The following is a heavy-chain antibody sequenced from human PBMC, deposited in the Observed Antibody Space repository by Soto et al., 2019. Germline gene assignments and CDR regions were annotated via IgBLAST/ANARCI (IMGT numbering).Heavy chain of an antibody. CDR1: GYTFTSYG. J-gene: IGHJ4*02. CDR3: ATSYDSSGYSEMYFDY. V-gene: IGHV1-18*04. CDR2: ISAYNGNT. Sequence: GASVKVSCKASGYTFTSYGISWVRQAPGQGLEWMGWISAYNGNTNYAQKLQGRVTMTTDTSTSTAYMELRSLRSDDTAVYYCATSYDSSGYSEMYFDYWGQGTLVTVSS. D-gene: IGHD3-22*01.